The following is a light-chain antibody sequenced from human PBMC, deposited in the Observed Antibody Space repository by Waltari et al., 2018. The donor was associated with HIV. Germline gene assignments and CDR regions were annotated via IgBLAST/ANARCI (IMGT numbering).Light chain of an antibody. CDR3: CSYAGSYTV. CDR1: SSDVGGYNY. J-gene: IGLJ2*01. Sequence: QSALTQPRSVSGSPGQSVTISCTGTSSDVGGYNYVSWYQKHPGKAPKFMIYDVSKRPSWVPDRFSGSKSGNTASLTISGLQAEDEADYYCCSYAGSYTVFGGGTKLTVL. V-gene: IGLV2-11*01. CDR2: DVS.